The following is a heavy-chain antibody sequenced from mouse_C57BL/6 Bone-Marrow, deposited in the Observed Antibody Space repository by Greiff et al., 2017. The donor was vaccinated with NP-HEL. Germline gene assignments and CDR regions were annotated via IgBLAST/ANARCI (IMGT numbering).Heavy chain of an antibody. V-gene: IGHV3-6*01. J-gene: IGHJ4*01. CDR1: GYSITSGYY. CDR3: ASHLLWSFYYAMDY. Sequence: VQLKESGPGLVKPSQSLSLTCSVTGYSITSGYYWNWIRQFPGNKLEWMGYISYDGSNNYNPSLKNRISITRDTSKNQFFLKLNSVTTEDTATYYCASHLLWSFYYAMDYWGQGTSVTVSS. CDR2: ISYDGSN. D-gene: IGHD2-1*01.